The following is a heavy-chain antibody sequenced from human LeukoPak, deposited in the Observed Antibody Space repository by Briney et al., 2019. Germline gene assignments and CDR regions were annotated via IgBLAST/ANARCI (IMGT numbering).Heavy chain of an antibody. Sequence: ASVKVSCKASGGTFSSYAISWVRQAPGQGLEWMGWINPNSGGTNYAQKFQGRVTMTRDASISTAYMELSRLRSDDTAVYYCARDNSGYYDSSGQTTYYYYMDVWGKGTTVTVSS. CDR1: GGTFSSYA. D-gene: IGHD3-22*01. CDR3: ARDNSGYYDSSGQTTYYYYMDV. J-gene: IGHJ6*03. CDR2: INPNSGGT. V-gene: IGHV1-2*02.